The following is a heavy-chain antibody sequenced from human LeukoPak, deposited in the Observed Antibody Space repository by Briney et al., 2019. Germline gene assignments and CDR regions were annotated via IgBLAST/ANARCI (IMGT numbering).Heavy chain of an antibody. CDR1: GGSFSGYY. CDR2: INHSGVA. D-gene: IGHD5-18*01. J-gene: IGHJ4*02. V-gene: IGHV4-34*01. Sequence: SETLSLTCAVSGGSFSGYYWSWIRQSAGKGLEWLGEINHSGVASYNPSLKSRVTISVDTPKNQFSLKVSSVTVADTAVYYCARTRLWPTGTFDYWGQGTLVTVSS. CDR3: ARTRLWPTGTFDY.